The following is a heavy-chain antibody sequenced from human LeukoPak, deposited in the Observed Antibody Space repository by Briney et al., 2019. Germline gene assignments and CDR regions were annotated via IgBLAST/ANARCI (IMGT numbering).Heavy chain of an antibody. CDR3: ASGRSGWYGFEY. D-gene: IGHD6-19*01. V-gene: IGHV4-59*01. CDR1: GGSISSYY. J-gene: IGHJ4*02. CDR2: IYYSGST. Sequence: SETLSLTCTVSGGSISSYYWSWIRQPPGKGLEWIGYIYYSGSTNYNPSLKSRVTISVDTSKNQFSLKLSSVTAADTAAYYCASGRSGWYGFEYWGQGTLVTVSS.